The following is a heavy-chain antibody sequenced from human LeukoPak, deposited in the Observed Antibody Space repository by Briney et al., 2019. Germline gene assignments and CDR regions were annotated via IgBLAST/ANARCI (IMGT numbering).Heavy chain of an antibody. D-gene: IGHD6-19*01. CDR1: GYTFTSYG. J-gene: IGHJ4*02. Sequence: ASVKVSCKASGYTFTSYGISWVRQAPGQGLEWMGWISAYNGNTNYAQKLQGRVTMTTDTSTSTAYMELRSLRSDGTAVYYCAVAVPSRDVDYWGQGTLVTVSS. CDR2: ISAYNGNT. CDR3: AVAVPSRDVDY. V-gene: IGHV1-18*01.